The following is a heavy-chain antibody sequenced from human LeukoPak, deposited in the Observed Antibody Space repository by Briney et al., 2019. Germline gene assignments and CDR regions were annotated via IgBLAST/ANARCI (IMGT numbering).Heavy chain of an antibody. Sequence: SETLSLTCTVSGGSISSGDYYWSWIRQPPGKGLEWIGYIYYSGSTYYNPSLKSRVTISVDTSKNQFSLKLSSVTAADTAVYYCARRIAVADDAFDIWGQGTMVTVSS. D-gene: IGHD6-19*01. V-gene: IGHV4-30-4*01. CDR1: GGSISSGDYY. J-gene: IGHJ3*02. CDR2: IYYSGST. CDR3: ARRIAVADDAFDI.